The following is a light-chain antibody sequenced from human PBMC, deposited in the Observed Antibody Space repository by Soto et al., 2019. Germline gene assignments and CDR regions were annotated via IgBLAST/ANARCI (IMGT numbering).Light chain of an antibody. Sequence: QSALTQPASVSGSPGQWVTISCTGTSSDVGTYNFVSWYQQHPGKAPKLMIYEVSSRPSGVSNRFSGSKSGNSASLTISGLQAEDEADYYCSSYSSTSTPWVFGGGTKLTVL. J-gene: IGLJ3*02. CDR1: SSDVGTYNF. CDR2: EVS. V-gene: IGLV2-14*01. CDR3: SSYSSTSTPWV.